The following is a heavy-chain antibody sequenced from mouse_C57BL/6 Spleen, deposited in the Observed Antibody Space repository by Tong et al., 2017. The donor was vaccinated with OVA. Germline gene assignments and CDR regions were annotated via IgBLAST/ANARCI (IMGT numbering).Heavy chain of an antibody. CDR3: ARPGNYWYFDV. CDR2: ISSGGSYT. Sequence: EVQLQESGGDLVKPGGSLKLSCAASGFTFSSYGMSWVRQTPDKRLEWVATISSGGSYTYYPDSVKGRFTISRDNAKNTLYLQMSSLKSEDTAMYYCARPGNYWYFDVWGAGTTVTASS. D-gene: IGHD2-1*01. V-gene: IGHV5-6*01. J-gene: IGHJ1*01. CDR1: GFTFSSYG.